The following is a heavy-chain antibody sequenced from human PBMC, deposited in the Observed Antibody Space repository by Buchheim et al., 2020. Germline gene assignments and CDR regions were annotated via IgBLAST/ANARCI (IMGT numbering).Heavy chain of an antibody. CDR3: ARDFRTKGDYFDY. CDR1: GFTFSSYG. CDR2: ISDSIT. V-gene: IGHV3-23*01. Sequence: EVQLLESGGGLVQPGGSLRLSCAASGFTFSSYGMTWVRQAPGKGLEWVSGISDSITYYADTVKGRFTISSDNSRNTRYLQMNSLRAEDTAVYYCARDFRTKGDYFDYWGQGTL. D-gene: IGHD2-2*01. J-gene: IGHJ4*02.